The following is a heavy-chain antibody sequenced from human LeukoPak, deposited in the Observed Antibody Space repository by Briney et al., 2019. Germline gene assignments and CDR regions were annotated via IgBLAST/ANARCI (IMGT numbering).Heavy chain of an antibody. J-gene: IGHJ4*02. D-gene: IGHD4-17*01. CDR1: GFTFSDYV. Sequence: GGSLRLSCTASGFTFSDYVMNWVRQAPGKGLEWVSAIYSGGTTYYADSVKGRFTISRDNSKNTVYLQMNSLRAEDTALYYCARATTVTTTFDYWGQGTLVTVSS. CDR2: IYSGGTT. V-gene: IGHV3-53*01. CDR3: ARATTVTTTFDY.